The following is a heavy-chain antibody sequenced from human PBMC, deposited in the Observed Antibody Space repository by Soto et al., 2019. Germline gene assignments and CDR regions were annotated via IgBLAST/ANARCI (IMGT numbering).Heavy chain of an antibody. J-gene: IGHJ1*01. CDR1: GFTLDDYA. CDR3: AKDRCRRGATRWSALQH. D-gene: IGHD3-3*01. CDR2: ISWNSDASYAI. V-gene: IGHV3-9*01. Sequence: EVQLVESGGGLVQPGRSLRLSCAASGFTLDDYAMHWVRQVPGKGLEGVSGISWNSDASYAIEYADSVEGRVIISRDNTKKSLYLQMNRLRADDADLYYCAKDRCRRGATRWSALQHWGRGTLVIVSS.